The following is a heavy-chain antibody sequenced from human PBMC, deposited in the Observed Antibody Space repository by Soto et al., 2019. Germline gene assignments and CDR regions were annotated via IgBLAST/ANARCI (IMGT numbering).Heavy chain of an antibody. CDR3: ARAYGDYWGGRYFDY. Sequence: EVELLESGGGLVKPGGSLRLSCAGSGFPFSTYSMNWVRQAPGKGRECVSSINSGSAYVKYTDSVKGRFTISRDDARNLLYLQMNNLRVEDTAIYYCARAYGDYWGGRYFDYWGQGILVTVSS. CDR1: GFPFSTYS. V-gene: IGHV3-21*02. D-gene: IGHD4-17*01. CDR2: INSGSAYV. J-gene: IGHJ4*02.